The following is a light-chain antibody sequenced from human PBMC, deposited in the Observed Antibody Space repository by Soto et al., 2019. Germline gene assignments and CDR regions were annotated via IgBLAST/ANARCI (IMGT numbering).Light chain of an antibody. V-gene: IGKV1-39*01. CDR2: AAS. J-gene: IGKJ1*01. CDR3: QQSYSTPWT. Sequence: DIQMTQSPSSLSASVGDRVTITCRASQSMSSYLNWYQQKPGNAPKLLIYAASSLQSGVPSRFSGSGSGTDFTLTISSLQPEDFATYYCQQSYSTPWTFGQGTKVDIK. CDR1: QSMSSY.